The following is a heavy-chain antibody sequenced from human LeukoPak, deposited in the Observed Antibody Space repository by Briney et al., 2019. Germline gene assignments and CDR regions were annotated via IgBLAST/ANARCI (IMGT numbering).Heavy chain of an antibody. CDR1: GGTFSSYA. CDR2: IIPIFGTA. D-gene: IGHD3-22*01. CDR3: ARASDYYDSSHAFDI. V-gene: IGHV1-69*05. Sequence: ASVKVSCKASGGTFSSYAISWVRQAPGQGLEWMGGIIPIFGTANYAQKFQGRVTITTDESTGTAYMELSSLRSEDTAVYYCARASDYYDSSHAFDIWGQGTMVTVSS. J-gene: IGHJ3*02.